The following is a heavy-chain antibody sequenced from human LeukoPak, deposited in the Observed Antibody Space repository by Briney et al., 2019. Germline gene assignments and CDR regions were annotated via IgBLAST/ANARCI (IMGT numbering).Heavy chain of an antibody. Sequence: GGSLRLSCAASGFTFSSYSTNWVRQAPGKGLEWVSSISSSSSYIYYADSVKGRFTISRDNAKNSLYLQMNSLRAEDTAVYYCATEDDYSSSWSDYWGQGTLVTVSS. CDR3: ATEDDYSSSWSDY. CDR1: GFTFSSYS. CDR2: ISSSSSYI. J-gene: IGHJ4*02. D-gene: IGHD6-13*01. V-gene: IGHV3-21*01.